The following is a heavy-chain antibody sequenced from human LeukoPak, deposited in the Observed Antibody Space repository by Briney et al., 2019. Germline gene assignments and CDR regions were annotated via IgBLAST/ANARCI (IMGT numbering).Heavy chain of an antibody. Sequence: ASVKVSCKASGYTFTSYGISWVRQAPGQGLEWMGWISAYNGNTNYAQKLQGRVTMTTDTSTSTAYMELRSLRSDDTAVYYCARDHRPGTTRPADFDYWGQGTLVTVSS. V-gene: IGHV1-18*01. CDR2: ISAYNGNT. CDR3: ARDHRPGTTRPADFDY. D-gene: IGHD1-1*01. J-gene: IGHJ4*02. CDR1: GYTFTSYG.